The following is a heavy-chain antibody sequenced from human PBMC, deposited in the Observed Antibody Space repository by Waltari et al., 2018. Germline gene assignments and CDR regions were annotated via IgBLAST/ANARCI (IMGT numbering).Heavy chain of an antibody. CDR2: IYYSGGT. V-gene: IGHV4-30-4*01. Sequence: QMQLQESDTGLVKHSQTLSLTCSVSGGSVNNGEFFWSWIRQPPGKGLEWIGYIYYSGGTYYNPSLKSRLTMSVDTSKNQFSLNLRSVTAADTAVYYCARREGYNSLDYWGQGILVTVSS. J-gene: IGHJ4*02. D-gene: IGHD1-1*01. CDR1: GGSVNNGEFF. CDR3: ARREGYNSLDY.